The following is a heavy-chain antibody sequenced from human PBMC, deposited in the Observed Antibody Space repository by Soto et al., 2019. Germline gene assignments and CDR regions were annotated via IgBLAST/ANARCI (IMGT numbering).Heavy chain of an antibody. CDR2: IYYSGST. Sequence: QLQLQESGPGLVKPSETLSLTCTVSGGSISSSSYYWGWIRQPPGKGLEWIGSIYYSGSTYYNPSLKSRVTISVDTSKNQFSLKLGSVTAADTAVYYCARQGVVVPAADTWGQGTLVTVSS. V-gene: IGHV4-39*01. J-gene: IGHJ5*02. D-gene: IGHD2-2*01. CDR3: ARQGVVVPAADT. CDR1: GGSISSSSYY.